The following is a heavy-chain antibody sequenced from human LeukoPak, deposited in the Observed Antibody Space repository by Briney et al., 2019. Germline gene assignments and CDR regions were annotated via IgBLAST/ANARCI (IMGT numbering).Heavy chain of an antibody. CDR3: ARYDFWSGYYDY. CDR2: IGTAGDT. V-gene: IGHV3-13*01. D-gene: IGHD3-3*01. Sequence: GGSLRLSCAASGFTFSSYDMHWVRQATGKGLEWVSAIGTAGDTYYPGSVKGRFTISRENAKNSLYLQMNSLRAGDTAVYYCARYDFWSGYYDYWGQGTLVTVSP. J-gene: IGHJ4*02. CDR1: GFTFSSYD.